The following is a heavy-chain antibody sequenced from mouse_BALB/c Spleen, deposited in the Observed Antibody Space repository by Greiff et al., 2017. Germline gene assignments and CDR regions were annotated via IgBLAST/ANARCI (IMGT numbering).Heavy chain of an antibody. CDR2: ISYSGST. CDR1: GYSITSDYA. J-gene: IGHJ2*01. D-gene: IGHD2-12*01. Sequence: DVKLQESGPGLVKPSQSLSLTCTVTGYSITSDYAWNWIRQFPGNKLEWMGYISYSGSTSYNPSLKSRISITRDTSKNQFFLQLNSVTTEDTATYYCARNDGPLYFDYWGQGTTLTVSS. CDR3: ARNDGPLYFDY. V-gene: IGHV3-2*02.